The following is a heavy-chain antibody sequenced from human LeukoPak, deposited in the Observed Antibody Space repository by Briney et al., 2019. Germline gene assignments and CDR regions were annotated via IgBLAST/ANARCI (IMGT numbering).Heavy chain of an antibody. Sequence: SETLSLTCAVYGGSFSGYYWSWIRQPPGKGLECIGEINHSGSTNYNPSLKSRVTISVDTSKNQFSLKLSSVTAADTAVYYCAARYYDFWSGYYTGDYWGQGTLVTVSS. CDR2: INHSGST. CDR1: GGSFSGYY. CDR3: AARYYDFWSGYYTGDY. J-gene: IGHJ4*02. D-gene: IGHD3-3*01. V-gene: IGHV4-34*01.